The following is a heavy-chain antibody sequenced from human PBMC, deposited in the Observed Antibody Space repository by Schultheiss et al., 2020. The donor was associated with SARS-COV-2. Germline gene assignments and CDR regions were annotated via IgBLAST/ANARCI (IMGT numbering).Heavy chain of an antibody. Sequence: GGYLRLSCAASGFTFSSYAMSWVRQAPGKGLEWVSYISSSGSTIYYADSVKGRFTISRDNAKNSLYLQMNSLRAEDTAVYYCARAAFFLYSSSSYYFDYWGQGTLVTVSS. D-gene: IGHD6-6*01. CDR1: GFTFSSYA. CDR3: ARAAFFLYSSSSYYFDY. V-gene: IGHV3-48*04. J-gene: IGHJ4*02. CDR2: ISSSGSTI.